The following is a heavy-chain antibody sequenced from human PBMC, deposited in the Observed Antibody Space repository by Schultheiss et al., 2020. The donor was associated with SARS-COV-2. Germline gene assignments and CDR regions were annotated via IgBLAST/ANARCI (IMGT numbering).Heavy chain of an antibody. CDR2: IYTSGST. D-gene: IGHD3-10*01. CDR1: GGSISSYY. CDR3: ARRRMVRGVTPNYFDY. Sequence: SETLSLTCTVSGGSISSYYWSWIRQPAGKGLEWIGRIYTSGSTNYNPSLKSRVTMSVDTSKNQFSLKLSSVTAADTAVYYCARRRMVRGVTPNYFDYWGQGTLVTVSS. J-gene: IGHJ4*02. V-gene: IGHV4-4*07.